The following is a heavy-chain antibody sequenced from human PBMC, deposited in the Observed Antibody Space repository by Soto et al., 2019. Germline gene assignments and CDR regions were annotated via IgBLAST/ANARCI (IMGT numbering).Heavy chain of an antibody. J-gene: IGHJ4*02. Sequence: PGGSLRLSCAASGFTFSSYAMSWVRQAPGKGLEWVSAISGSGGSTYYADSVKGRFTISRDNSKNTLYLQMNSLRAEDTAVYYYAKDKGSGWYPYYFDYWGQGTLVTVSS. V-gene: IGHV3-23*01. CDR3: AKDKGSGWYPYYFDY. D-gene: IGHD6-19*01. CDR2: ISGSGGST. CDR1: GFTFSSYA.